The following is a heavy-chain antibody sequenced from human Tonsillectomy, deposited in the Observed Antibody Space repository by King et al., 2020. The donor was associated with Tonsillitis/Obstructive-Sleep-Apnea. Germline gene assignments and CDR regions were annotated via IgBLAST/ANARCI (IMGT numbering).Heavy chain of an antibody. CDR2: IFSGGTT. V-gene: IGHV3-53*01. CDR3: AKDPGHSVGTDYEGY. J-gene: IGHJ4*02. CDR1: GLTVSNNY. D-gene: IGHD4/OR15-4a*01. Sequence: VQLVESGGGVIQPGGSLTLSCAASGLTVSNNYMSWVRQAPGKGLEWVSVIFSGGTTYYADSVKGRFAISRDTSKNMVYLQMNSLKAEDTAVYYCAKDPGHSVGTDYEGYWGQGTRVTVSS.